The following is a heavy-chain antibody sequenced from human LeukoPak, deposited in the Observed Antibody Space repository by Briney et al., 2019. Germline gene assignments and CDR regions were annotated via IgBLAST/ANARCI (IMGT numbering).Heavy chain of an antibody. D-gene: IGHD3-22*01. CDR1: GGSTSSYY. V-gene: IGHV4-59*01. CDR3: ARRAYSSGYYFFDF. CDR2: IYYSGST. Sequence: PSETLSLTCTVSGGSTSSYYWSWLRQPPGKGPEWIGYIYYSGSTNYNPSLKSRVTISIDTSKNQFSLKLSSVTAADTAVYYCARRAYSSGYYFFDFWGQGTLVTVSS. J-gene: IGHJ4*02.